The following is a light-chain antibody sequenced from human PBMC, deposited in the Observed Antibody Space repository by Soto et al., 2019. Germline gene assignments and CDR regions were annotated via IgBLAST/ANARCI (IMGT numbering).Light chain of an antibody. CDR2: AAS. CDR1: QSISGN. V-gene: IGKV3-15*01. CDR3: QQYNNWPRT. Sequence: EIMMTQSPATLSVSPGERATLSCRASQSISGNLAWYQQKPGQAPGLLINAASTRATGIPARFSGSGSGTEFTLTISSLQSEDFAVYYCQQYNNWPRTFGQGTKVEIK. J-gene: IGKJ1*01.